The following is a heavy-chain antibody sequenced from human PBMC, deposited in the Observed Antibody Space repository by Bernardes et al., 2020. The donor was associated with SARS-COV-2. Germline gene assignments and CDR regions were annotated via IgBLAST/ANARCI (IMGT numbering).Heavy chain of an antibody. D-gene: IGHD5-12*01. CDR2: INSDGSST. Sequence: GGSLRLSCATSGLTCSSYWRHWVRQAQGKGLVWVSRINSDGSSTSYADSVKGRFTISRDNAKNTLYLQMNSLRAEDTAVYYCAVATNYYYGMDVWGQGTTVTVSS. CDR1: GLTCSSYW. CDR3: AVATNYYYGMDV. J-gene: IGHJ6*02. V-gene: IGHV3-74*01.